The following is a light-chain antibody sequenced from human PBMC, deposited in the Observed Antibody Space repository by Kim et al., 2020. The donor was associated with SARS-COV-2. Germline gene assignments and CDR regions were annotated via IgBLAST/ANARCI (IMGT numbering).Light chain of an antibody. CDR3: SSYTTRSRTVI. CDR1: SSDIGGQNS. V-gene: IGLV2-14*03. J-gene: IGLJ2*01. Sequence: QSALTQPASVSGSPGQSITISCTGTSSDIGGQNSVFWYQQHPGKAPKLMIYDVNKWPSGVSNRFSGSKSGNTASLTISGLQAEDEADYYCSSYTTRSRTVIFGGGTKVTVL. CDR2: DVN.